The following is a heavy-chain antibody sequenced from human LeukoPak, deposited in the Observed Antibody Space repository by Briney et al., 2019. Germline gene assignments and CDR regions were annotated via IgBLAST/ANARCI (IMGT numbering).Heavy chain of an antibody. CDR3: AKDPHGDYYFDY. CDR2: IWYDGSNK. J-gene: IGHJ4*02. CDR1: GFTFSSYG. D-gene: IGHD4-17*01. V-gene: IGHV3-33*06. Sequence: PGGSLRLSCAASGFTFSSYGMHWVRQAPGKGLEWVAVIWYDGSNKYYADSVKGRFTISRDNSKNTLYLQMNSLRAEDTAVYYCAKDPHGDYYFDYWGQGTLVTVSS.